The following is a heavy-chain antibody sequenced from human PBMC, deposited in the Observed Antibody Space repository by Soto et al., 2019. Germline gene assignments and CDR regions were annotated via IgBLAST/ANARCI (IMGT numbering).Heavy chain of an antibody. Sequence: SVKVSCKASGGTFSSYAISWVRQAPGQGLERMGGIIPIFGTANYAQKFQGRVTITADESTSTAYMELSSLRSGDTAVYYCARTYCSSTSCCRADNWFDPWGQGTLVTVSS. CDR2: IIPIFGTA. J-gene: IGHJ5*02. CDR3: ARTYCSSTSCCRADNWFDP. V-gene: IGHV1-69*13. D-gene: IGHD2-2*01. CDR1: GGTFSSYA.